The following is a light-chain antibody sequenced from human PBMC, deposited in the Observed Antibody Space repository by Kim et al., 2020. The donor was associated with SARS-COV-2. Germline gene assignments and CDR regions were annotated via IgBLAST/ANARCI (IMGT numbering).Light chain of an antibody. CDR1: QGITNS. J-gene: IGKJ1*01. CDR3: QKYNSAPWT. Sequence: SVSVGDRVPITCRASQGITNSLAWYQQKPGKVPQVLIYAASVLQSGVPSRFSGSGSGTDFTLTISSLQPEDVATYYCQKYNSAPWTFGQGTKVDIK. CDR2: AAS. V-gene: IGKV1-27*01.